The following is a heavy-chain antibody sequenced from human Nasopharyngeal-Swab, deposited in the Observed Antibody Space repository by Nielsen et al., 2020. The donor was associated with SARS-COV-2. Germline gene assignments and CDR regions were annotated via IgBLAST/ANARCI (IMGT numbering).Heavy chain of an antibody. J-gene: IGHJ4*02. D-gene: IGHD6-19*01. Sequence: GESLKISCAASGFTFSTYGMNWVRQAPGKGLEWVSSISGTSSYIYYADSVRGRFTISRDNAKNSLYLQMDSLRDEDTAVYFCATGEYSSGWWSFDYWGQGTLVTVSS. CDR3: ATGEYSSGWWSFDY. CDR2: ISGTSSYI. CDR1: GFTFSTYG. V-gene: IGHV3-21*01.